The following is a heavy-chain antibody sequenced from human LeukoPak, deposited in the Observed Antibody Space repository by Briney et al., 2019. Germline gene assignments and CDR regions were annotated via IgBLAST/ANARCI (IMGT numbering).Heavy chain of an antibody. D-gene: IGHD1-1*01. CDR2: INSDGSST. J-gene: IGHJ6*04. CDR1: GFTFSSYW. Sequence: PGGSLRLSCAASGFTFSSYWMHWVRQAPGKGLVWVSRINSDGSSTSYADSVKGRFTISRDNAKNTLYLQMNSLRAEDTAVYYCARDVAPKERYYYYGMDVWGKGTTVTVSS. V-gene: IGHV3-74*01. CDR3: ARDVAPKERYYYYGMDV.